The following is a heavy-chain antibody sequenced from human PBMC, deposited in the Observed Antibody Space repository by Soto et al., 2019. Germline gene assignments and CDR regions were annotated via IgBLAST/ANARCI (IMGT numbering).Heavy chain of an antibody. CDR1: GFTFSSYA. CDR3: AKLMGNRHGYRGPPRHYYYDGMDV. Sequence: EVQLLESGGGLVQPGGSLRLSCAASGFTFSSYAMSWVRQAPGKGLEWVSAISGSGGSTYYADSVKGRFTISRDNSKNTLYMQMNSLRAEDTAVYYCAKLMGNRHGYRGPPRHYYYDGMDVWGQGTTVTVSS. J-gene: IGHJ6*02. V-gene: IGHV3-23*01. CDR2: ISGSGGST. D-gene: IGHD5-12*01.